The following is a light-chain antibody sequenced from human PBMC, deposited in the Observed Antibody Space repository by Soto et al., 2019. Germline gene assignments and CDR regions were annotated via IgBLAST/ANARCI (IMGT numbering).Light chain of an antibody. CDR2: GAS. CDR3: QQANSFPIT. Sequence: DIQMTQSPPSVSASVGDRVTITCRASQDVGKWLAWYQQKPGKAPALLIHGASSLQSGVPPRYSGSGYGTDFTLTISRLKAEDFATYYCQQANSFPITFGQGTRLEIK. J-gene: IGKJ5*01. V-gene: IGKV1-12*01. CDR1: QDVGKW.